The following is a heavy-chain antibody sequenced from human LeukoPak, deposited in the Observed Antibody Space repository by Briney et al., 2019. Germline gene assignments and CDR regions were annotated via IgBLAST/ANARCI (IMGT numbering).Heavy chain of an antibody. J-gene: IGHJ4*02. D-gene: IGHD6-6*01. V-gene: IGHV3-43*02. CDR3: AKGIAARRIGRGYFDY. CDR1: GFTFDDYA. Sequence: GGSLSLSCAASGFTFDDYAMHWVRQAPGKGLEWVSLISGDGGSTYYADSVKGRFTISRDNSKNSLYLQMNSLRTEDTALYYCAKGIAARRIGRGYFDYWGQGTLVTISS. CDR2: ISGDGGST.